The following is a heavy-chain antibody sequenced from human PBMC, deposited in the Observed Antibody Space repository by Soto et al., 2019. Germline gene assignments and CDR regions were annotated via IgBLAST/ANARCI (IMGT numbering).Heavy chain of an antibody. J-gene: IGHJ4*02. Sequence: QLQLQESGSGLVNPSQTLSLTCTVSGASITSGSYSWRWIRQAPGKGLEWIGNIHVTGYTAFSPSRKRQVTMSVETSKNRFSQDVNGVPAADRALYFFARGEEVKPKGHVPLVFWGQGNLVTVAS. CDR1: GASITSGSYS. V-gene: IGHV4-30-2*01. CDR2: IHVTGYT. D-gene: IGHD2-21*01. CDR3: ARGEEVKPKGHVPLVF.